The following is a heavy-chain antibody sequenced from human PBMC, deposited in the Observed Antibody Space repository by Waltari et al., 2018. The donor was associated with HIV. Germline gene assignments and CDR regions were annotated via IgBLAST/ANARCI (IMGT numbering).Heavy chain of an antibody. Sequence: QVQLVQSGAEVKKPGSSVRVYCKASGGTSSSYAIRRVRQAPGQGLEWMGGIIPIFGTANYAQKFQGRVTITADESTSTAYMELSSLRSEDTAVYYCARDSGPGTFPFDYWGQGTLVTVSS. V-gene: IGHV1-69*01. CDR2: IIPIFGTA. CDR1: GGTSSSYA. J-gene: IGHJ4*02. CDR3: ARDSGPGTFPFDY. D-gene: IGHD3-16*01.